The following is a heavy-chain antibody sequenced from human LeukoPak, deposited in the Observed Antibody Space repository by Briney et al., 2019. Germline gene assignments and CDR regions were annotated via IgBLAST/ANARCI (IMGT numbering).Heavy chain of an antibody. CDR2: VYYSGST. D-gene: IGHD6-19*01. CDR1: GGSISSGDYY. V-gene: IGHV4-30-4*08. J-gene: IGHJ4*02. Sequence: SQTLSLTCTVSGGSISSGDYYWSWIRQPPGKGLEWIGYVYYSGSTYYNPSLKSRVTISVDTSKNQFSLKLSSVTAADTAVYYCARGGEWLVQNYWGQGTLVTVSS. CDR3: ARGGEWLVQNY.